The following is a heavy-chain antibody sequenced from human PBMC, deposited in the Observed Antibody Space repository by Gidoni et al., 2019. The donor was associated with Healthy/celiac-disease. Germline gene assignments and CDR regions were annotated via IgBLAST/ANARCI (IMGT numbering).Heavy chain of an antibody. CDR3: ARGWGYSYGYYYYGMDV. CDR1: GGSFSGYY. J-gene: IGHJ6*02. Sequence: QVQLQQWGAGLLKPSETLSLTCAVYGGSFSGYYWSGIRQPPGKGLEWIGEINHSGSTNYNPSLKSRVTISVDTSKNQFSLKLSSVTAADTAVYYCARGWGYSYGYYYYGMDVWGQGTTVTVSS. CDR2: INHSGST. V-gene: IGHV4-34*01. D-gene: IGHD5-18*01.